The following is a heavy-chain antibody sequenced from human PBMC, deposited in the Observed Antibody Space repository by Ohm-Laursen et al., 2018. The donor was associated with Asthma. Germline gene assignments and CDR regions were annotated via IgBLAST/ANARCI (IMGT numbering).Heavy chain of an antibody. CDR3: ARAVSSSANNWFDP. D-gene: IGHD6-6*01. CDR2: IYYSGTT. J-gene: IGHJ5*02. Sequence: LSLTCTVSGGSISSGNNYWSWIRQHPGKGLEWIGFIYYSGTTYYNPSLKSRVTISVDTSKNQFSLKLSSVTAADTAVYYCARAVSSSANNWFDPWGQGTLVTVSS. V-gene: IGHV4-31*03. CDR1: GGSISSGNNY.